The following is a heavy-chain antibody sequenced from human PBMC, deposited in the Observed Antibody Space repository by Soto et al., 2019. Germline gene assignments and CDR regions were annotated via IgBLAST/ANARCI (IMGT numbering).Heavy chain of an antibody. J-gene: IGHJ4*02. CDR1: GFSLSTSGVG. Sequence: QITLKESGPTLVKPTQTLTLTCTFSGFSLSTSGVGVGWIRQPPGKALEWLALIYWDDDKRYSPSLKSRLTITKDTSQNPVVLTMTNMDPVATATYYCAHVYGGYDDCVYWGQGTLLTVSS. V-gene: IGHV2-5*02. D-gene: IGHD5-12*01. CDR2: IYWDDDK. CDR3: AHVYGGYDDCVY.